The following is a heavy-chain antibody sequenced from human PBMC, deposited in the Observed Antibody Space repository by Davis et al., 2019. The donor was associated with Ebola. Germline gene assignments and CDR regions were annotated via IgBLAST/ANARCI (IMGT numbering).Heavy chain of an antibody. CDR1: GSSISSGGYS. CDR2: IYHSGST. D-gene: IGHD2-15*01. CDR3: ARGGSYYYGMDV. J-gene: IGHJ6*02. V-gene: IGHV4-30-2*01. Sequence: MPSETLSLTCAVSGSSISSGGYSWSWIRQPPGKGLEWIGYIYHSGSTYYNPSLKSRVTISVDRSKNQFSLKLSSVTAADTAVYYCARGGSYYYGMDVWGQGTTVTVSS.